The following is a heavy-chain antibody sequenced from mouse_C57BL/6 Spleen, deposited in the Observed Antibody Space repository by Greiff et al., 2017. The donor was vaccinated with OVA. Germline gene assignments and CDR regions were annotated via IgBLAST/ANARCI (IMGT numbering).Heavy chain of an antibody. Sequence: QVKLQQPGAELVKPGASVKLSCKASGYTFTSYWMHWVKQRPGQGLEWIGMIHSNSGSTTYNEKFKNQATLTVDKSYSTAYIQLSSLTSEDSAVYYWARSPYYGSHYYAMDYWGQGTSVTVSS. D-gene: IGHD1-1*01. CDR3: ARSPYYGSHYYAMDY. V-gene: IGHV1-64*01. CDR2: IHSNSGST. J-gene: IGHJ4*01. CDR1: GYTFTSYW.